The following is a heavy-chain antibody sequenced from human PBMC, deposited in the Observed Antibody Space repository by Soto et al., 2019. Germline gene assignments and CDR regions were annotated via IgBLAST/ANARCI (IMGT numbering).Heavy chain of an antibody. CDR3: ARIRLNYSNYYYYYMDV. V-gene: IGHV2-70*11. Sequence: SGPTLVKPTQTLTLTCTFSGFSLSTSGMCVSWIRQPPGKALEWLARIDWDDDKYYSTSLKTRLTISKDTSKNQVVLTMTNMDPVDTATYYCARIRLNYSNYYYYYMDVWGKGTTVTVSS. CDR1: GFSLSTSGMC. D-gene: IGHD4-4*01. J-gene: IGHJ6*03. CDR2: IDWDDDK.